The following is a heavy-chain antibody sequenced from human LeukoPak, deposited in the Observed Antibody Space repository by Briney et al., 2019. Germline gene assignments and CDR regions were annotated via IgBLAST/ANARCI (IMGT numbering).Heavy chain of an antibody. CDR1: GFTFSSYA. D-gene: IGHD3-3*01. J-gene: IGHJ4*02. CDR3: AREIPTRITIFGVVTMGAFDY. V-gene: IGHV3-30-3*01. Sequence: GGSLRLSCVASGFTFSSYAMHWVRQAPGKGLEWVVVISYDGSNKYYADSVKGRFTISRDNSKNTLYLQMNSLRAEDTAVYYCAREIPTRITIFGVVTMGAFDYWGQGTLVTVSS. CDR2: ISYDGSNK.